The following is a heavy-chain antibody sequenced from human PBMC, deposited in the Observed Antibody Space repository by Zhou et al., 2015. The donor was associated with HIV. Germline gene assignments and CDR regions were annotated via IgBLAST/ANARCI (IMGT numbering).Heavy chain of an antibody. Sequence: QLVQSQGEVQKPGASVKVSCKASEYIFSTYGISWVRQAPGQGLEWMGWISAYSGDTKYAQKFQDRVTVTTDTSTATAYLEVRNVTPEDTAVYYCAATGGPPLNRRGWYFDLWGRGTVVTVSS. CDR3: AATGGPPLNRRGWYFDL. CDR1: EYIFSTYG. J-gene: IGHJ2*01. D-gene: IGHD3-16*01. CDR2: ISAYSGDT. V-gene: IGHV1-18*01.